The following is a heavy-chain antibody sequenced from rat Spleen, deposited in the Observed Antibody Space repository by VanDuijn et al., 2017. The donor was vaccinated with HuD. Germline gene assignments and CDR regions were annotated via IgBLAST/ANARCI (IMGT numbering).Heavy chain of an antibody. CDR1: GFIFNSYY. Sequence: EVQLVESGGGLVQPGGSLKLSCAASGFIFNSYYMVWVRQAPTKGLEWVAYISTAGCNTFYRDSVKGRFTISRDNDKSTLHLQMDSLRSEDTATYYCATSQLGPGYWGQGVMVTVSS. CDR2: ISTAGCNT. V-gene: IGHV5-27*01. J-gene: IGHJ2*01. D-gene: IGHD5-1*01. CDR3: ATSQLGPGY.